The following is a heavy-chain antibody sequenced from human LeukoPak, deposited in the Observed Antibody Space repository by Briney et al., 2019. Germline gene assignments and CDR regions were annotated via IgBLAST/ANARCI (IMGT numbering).Heavy chain of an antibody. V-gene: IGHV3-33*01. J-gene: IGHJ6*02. CDR1: GFTFSSYG. Sequence: GGSLRLSCAASGFTFSSYGMHWVCQAPGKGLEWVAVIWYDGSNKYYADSVKGRFTISRDNSKNTLYLQMNSLRAEDTAVYYCARDAQYCSGTSCVYYYYHGMDVWGQGTTATVSS. D-gene: IGHD2-2*01. CDR2: IWYDGSNK. CDR3: ARDAQYCSGTSCVYYYYHGMDV.